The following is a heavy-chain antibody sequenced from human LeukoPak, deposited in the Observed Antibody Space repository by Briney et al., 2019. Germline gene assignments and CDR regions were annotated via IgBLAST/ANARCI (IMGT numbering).Heavy chain of an antibody. D-gene: IGHD6-6*01. Sequence: PGGSLRLSCTASGFPFSTFTMNWVRQAPGKGLEWLSFIVRSDGPIYYADSVKGRFTISRDNAKNSLYLQMNSLTVEDTAVYYCARETGSTTSAEFEFWGQGTLVTDSS. V-gene: IGHV3-48*03. CDR2: IVRSDGPI. CDR1: GFPFSTFT. J-gene: IGHJ4*02. CDR3: ARETGSTTSAEFEF.